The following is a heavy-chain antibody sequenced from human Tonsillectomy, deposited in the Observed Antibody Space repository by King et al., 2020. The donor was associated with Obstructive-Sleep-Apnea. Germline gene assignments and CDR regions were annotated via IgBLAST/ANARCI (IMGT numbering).Heavy chain of an antibody. J-gene: IGHJ6*02. CDR1: GFTFSSYW. Sequence: VQLVESGGGLVQPGGSLRLSCAASGFTFSSYWMHWVRQAPGKGLVWVSRINSDGSSTSYADSVKGRFTISRDNAKNTLYLQMNRLRAEDTAVYYCDAGSYYYGMDVWGQGTTVTVSS. CDR3: DAGSYYYGMDV. CDR2: INSDGSST. V-gene: IGHV3-74*01. D-gene: IGHD1-26*01.